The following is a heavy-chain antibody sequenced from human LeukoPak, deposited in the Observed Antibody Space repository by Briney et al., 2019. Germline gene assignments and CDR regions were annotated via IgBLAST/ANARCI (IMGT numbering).Heavy chain of an antibody. V-gene: IGHV1-18*01. CDR2: ISAYNGNT. CDR1: GYTFTSYG. CDR3: ARATTYYYDSSGYYATFDP. J-gene: IGHJ5*02. D-gene: IGHD3-22*01. Sequence: GASVKVSCKASGYTFTSYGISWVRQAPGQGLEWMGWISAYNGNTNYAQKLQGRVTMTTDTSTSTAYMELRSLRSDDTAVYYCARATTYYYDSSGYYATFDPWGQGTLVTVSS.